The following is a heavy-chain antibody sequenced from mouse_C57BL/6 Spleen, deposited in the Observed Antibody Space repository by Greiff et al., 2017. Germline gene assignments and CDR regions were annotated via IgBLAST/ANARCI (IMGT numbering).Heavy chain of an antibody. D-gene: IGHD1-1*01. V-gene: IGHV1-64*01. Sequence: VQLQQPGAELVKPGASVKLSCKASGYTFTSYWMHWVKQRPGQGLEWIGMIHPNSGSTNYNEKFKSKATLTVDKSASTAYMQLSSLTSEDSAVYYCARDGYYGSSPHWYFDVWGTGTTVTVSS. CDR3: ARDGYYGSSPHWYFDV. CDR1: GYTFTSYW. CDR2: IHPNSGST. J-gene: IGHJ1*03.